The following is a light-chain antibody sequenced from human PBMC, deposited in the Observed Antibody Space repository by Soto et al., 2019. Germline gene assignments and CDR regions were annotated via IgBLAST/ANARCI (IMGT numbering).Light chain of an antibody. Sequence: QSVLTQPPSASGSPGQSVTISCTGTSSDVGGYQYVSWYQQYPGKAPKLMIYAVNKRPSGVPDRFSGSRSGNTASLTVSGLQAEDKADYYCSSYAGSNNYVFGTGTKVTVL. V-gene: IGLV2-8*01. CDR2: AVN. J-gene: IGLJ1*01. CDR1: SSDVGGYQY. CDR3: SSYAGSNNYV.